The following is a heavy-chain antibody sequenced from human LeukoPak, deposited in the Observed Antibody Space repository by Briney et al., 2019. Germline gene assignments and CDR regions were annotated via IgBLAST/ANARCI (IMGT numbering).Heavy chain of an antibody. CDR2: INKDGSEK. V-gene: IGHV3-7*01. CDR3: ARDRTGNNDFWSGYTTFFDY. D-gene: IGHD3-3*01. J-gene: IGHJ4*02. Sequence: GGSLRLSCAASRFTSTSYWMSWVRQAPGKGLEWVAKINKDGSEKYYVDSVKGRFTISRDNAKNSLYLQMNSLRAEDTAGYYCARDRTGNNDFWSGYTTFFDYWGQGTLVTVSS. CDR1: RFTSTSYW.